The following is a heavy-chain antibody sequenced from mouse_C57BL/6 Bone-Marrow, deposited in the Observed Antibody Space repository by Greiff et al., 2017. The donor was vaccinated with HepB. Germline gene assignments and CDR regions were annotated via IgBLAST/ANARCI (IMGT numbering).Heavy chain of an antibody. CDR3: ARGYGSGYYFDY. CDR2: IYPRDGST. Sequence: VQLQQSDAELVKPGASVKISCKVSGYTFTDHTIHWMKRRPEQGLEWIGYIYPRDGSTKYNEKFKGKATLTADKSSSTAYMQLNSLTSEDSAVYCCARGYGSGYYFDYWGQGTTLTVSS. V-gene: IGHV1-78*01. J-gene: IGHJ2*01. D-gene: IGHD1-1*01. CDR1: GYTFTDHT.